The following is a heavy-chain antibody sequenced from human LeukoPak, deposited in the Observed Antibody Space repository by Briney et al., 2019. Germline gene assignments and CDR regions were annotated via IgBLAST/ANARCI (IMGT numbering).Heavy chain of an antibody. D-gene: IGHD5-18*01. CDR1: GFTFSSYS. Sequence: PGGSLRLSCAASGFTFSSYSMNWVRQAPGKGLEWVSYISSSGSTIYYADSVKGRFTISRDNAKNSLYLQMNSLRAEDTAVYYCARVWASRYSYGYFDYWGQGTLVTVSS. J-gene: IGHJ4*02. V-gene: IGHV3-48*04. CDR2: ISSSGSTI. CDR3: ARVWASRYSYGYFDY.